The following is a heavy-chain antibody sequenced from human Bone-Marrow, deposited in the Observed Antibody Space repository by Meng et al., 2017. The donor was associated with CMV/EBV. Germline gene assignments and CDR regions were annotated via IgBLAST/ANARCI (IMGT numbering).Heavy chain of an antibody. CDR1: GFTFGDYA. J-gene: IGHJ6*01. Sequence: GESLKISCTASGFTFGDYAMSWVRQAPGKGLEWVGFIRSKAYGGTTEYAASVKGRFTISRDDSKSIAYLPMNSLKTEDTAVYYCTRDGDFWSGYLLAGMDVWGQGTTVTVSS. CDR3: TRDGDFWSGYLLAGMDV. D-gene: IGHD3-3*01. V-gene: IGHV3-49*04. CDR2: IRSKAYGGTT.